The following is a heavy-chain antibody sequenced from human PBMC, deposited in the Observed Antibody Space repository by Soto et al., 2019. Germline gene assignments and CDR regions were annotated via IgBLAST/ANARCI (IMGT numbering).Heavy chain of an antibody. V-gene: IGHV4-4*07. CDR3: ARDTSLGITGRIYYYYGMDV. D-gene: IGHD1-20*01. Sequence: SETLSLTCTVSGGSISSYYWSWIRQPAGKGLEWIGRIYTSGSTNYNPSLKSRVTMSVDTSKNQFSLKLSSVTAADTAVYYCARDTSLGITGRIYYYYGMDVWGQGTTVTVSS. CDR1: GGSISSYY. J-gene: IGHJ6*02. CDR2: IYTSGST.